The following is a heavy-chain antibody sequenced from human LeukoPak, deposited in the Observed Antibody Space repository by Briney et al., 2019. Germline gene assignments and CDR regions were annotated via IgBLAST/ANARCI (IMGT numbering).Heavy chain of an antibody. CDR3: ARGWDYDILTGYHYYFDY. D-gene: IGHD3-9*01. CDR1: GYTFTSYY. CDR2: INPSGGST. V-gene: IGHV1-46*01. Sequence: ASVKVSCKASGYTFTSYYMHWVRQAPGQGLEWMGIINPSGGSTGYAQKFQGRVTMTRDTSTSTVYMELSSLRSEDTAVYYCARGWDYDILTGYHYYFDYWGQGTLVTVSS. J-gene: IGHJ4*02.